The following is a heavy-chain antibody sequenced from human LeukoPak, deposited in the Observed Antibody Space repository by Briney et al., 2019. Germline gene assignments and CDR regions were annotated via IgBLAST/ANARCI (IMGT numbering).Heavy chain of an antibody. CDR2: IYYSGST. CDR3: ARHSLPRAFDI. V-gene: IGHV4-59*01. J-gene: IGHJ3*02. Sequence: SETLSLTCTVSGGSISSYYWSWIRQPPGQGLEWIGYIYYSGSTNYNPSLKSRVTISVDASKNQFSLKLSSVTAADTAVYYCARHSLPRAFDIWGQGTMVTVSS. CDR1: GGSISSYY.